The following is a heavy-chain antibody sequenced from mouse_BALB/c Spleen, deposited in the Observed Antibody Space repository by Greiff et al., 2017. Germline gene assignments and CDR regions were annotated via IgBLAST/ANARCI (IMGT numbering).Heavy chain of an antibody. D-gene: IGHD2-1*01. V-gene: IGHV5-4*02. Sequence: LVESGGGLVKPGGSLKLSCAASGFTFSDYYMYWVRQTPEKRLEWVATISDGGSYTYYPDSVKGRFTISRDNAKNNLYLQMSSLKSEDTAMYYCARDYYGNSAWFAYWGQGTLVTVSA. CDR2: ISDGGSYT. J-gene: IGHJ3*01. CDR1: GFTFSDYY. CDR3: ARDYYGNSAWFAY.